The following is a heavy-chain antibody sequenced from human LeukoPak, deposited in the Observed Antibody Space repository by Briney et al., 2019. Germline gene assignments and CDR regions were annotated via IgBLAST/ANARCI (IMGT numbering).Heavy chain of an antibody. V-gene: IGHV3-21*01. CDR3: AREDGSGSPNWFDP. J-gene: IGHJ5*02. Sequence: GGSLRLSCAASGFTFSSYSMNWVRQAPGKGLEWVSSISSSSSYIYYADSVKGRFTLSRDNAKNSLYLQMNSLRAEDTAVYYCAREDGSGSPNWFDPWGQGTLVTVSS. CDR1: GFTFSSYS. D-gene: IGHD3-10*01. CDR2: ISSSSSYI.